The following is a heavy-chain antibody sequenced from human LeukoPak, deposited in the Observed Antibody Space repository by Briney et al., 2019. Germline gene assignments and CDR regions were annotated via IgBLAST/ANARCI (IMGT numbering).Heavy chain of an antibody. CDR2: ISSSSSTI. J-gene: IGHJ4*02. D-gene: IGHD3-22*01. CDR3: ARGLEYYYDSSGYYYYHY. Sequence: GGSLRLSCAASGFTFSSYSMNWVRQAQGKGLEWVSYISSSSSTIYYADSVKGRFTISRDNAKNSLYLQMNSLRAEDTAVYYCARGLEYYYDSSGYYYYHYWGQGTLVTVSS. CDR1: GFTFSSYS. V-gene: IGHV3-48*01.